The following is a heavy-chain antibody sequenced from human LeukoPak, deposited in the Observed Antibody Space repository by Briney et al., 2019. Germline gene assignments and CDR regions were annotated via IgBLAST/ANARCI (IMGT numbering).Heavy chain of an antibody. CDR2: ISDTGYYI. V-gene: IGHV3-21*01. D-gene: IGHD2-21*01. CDR1: GFTFSNYG. Sequence: GGSLRLSCAASGFTFSNYGMSWVRQAPGKGLEWVSSISDTGYYIYYADSVKGRFTISRDNAKNSLSLQMNNLRADDTGIYYCANHFACGATTCPSFDHWGQGTLVTVSS. J-gene: IGHJ4*02. CDR3: ANHFACGATTCPSFDH.